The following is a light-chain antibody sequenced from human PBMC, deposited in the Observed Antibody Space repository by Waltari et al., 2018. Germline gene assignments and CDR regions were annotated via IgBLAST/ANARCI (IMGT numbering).Light chain of an antibody. Sequence: DIVMTQSPDSLAVSPGERATIHCKSSQSVLYSSDNRNYLAWYQQKPGQPPNLLIYWASTRESGVPDRFSGSGSGTDFTLTISSLQAEDVAVYYCQQYYITPLSFGGGTKVEIK. CDR1: QSVLYSSDNRNY. J-gene: IGKJ4*01. CDR2: WAS. V-gene: IGKV4-1*01. CDR3: QQYYITPLS.